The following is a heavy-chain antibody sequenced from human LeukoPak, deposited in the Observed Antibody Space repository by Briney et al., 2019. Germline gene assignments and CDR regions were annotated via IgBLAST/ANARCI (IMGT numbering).Heavy chain of an antibody. D-gene: IGHD3-16*02. J-gene: IGHJ4*02. Sequence: ASVKVSCKASGYIISNYDINWVRQAPGHGLEWMGWMNPNSGRRVYAQKFQGRVTMTRNSSINTAYMELTSLRSDDRAVYYCARGLRSDYWGQGTLVTVSS. CDR1: GYIISNYD. CDR3: ARGLRSDY. V-gene: IGHV1-8*01. CDR2: MNPNSGRR.